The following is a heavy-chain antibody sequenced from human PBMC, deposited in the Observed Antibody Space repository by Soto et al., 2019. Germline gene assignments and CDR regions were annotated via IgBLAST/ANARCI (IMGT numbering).Heavy chain of an antibody. CDR1: GVSISSSSYY. Sequence: SETLSLTCTVSGVSISSSSYYWGWIRQPPGRGLEWIGSIYYSGSTNYNPSLKNRVTISVDTSKNQFSLKLSSVTAADTAVYYCARECITIFGVVPKVGGYYGMDVWGQGTTVTVSS. CDR3: ARECITIFGVVPKVGGYYGMDV. CDR2: IYYSGST. V-gene: IGHV4-39*01. J-gene: IGHJ6*02. D-gene: IGHD3-3*01.